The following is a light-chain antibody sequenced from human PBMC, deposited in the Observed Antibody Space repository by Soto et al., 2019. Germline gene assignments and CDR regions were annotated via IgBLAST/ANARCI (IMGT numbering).Light chain of an antibody. CDR3: QQYSIWRT. J-gene: IGKJ1*01. CDR1: QSVSSN. V-gene: IGKV3-15*01. Sequence: EIVMTQSPATLSVYPGERATLSCRASQSVSSNLAWYQQKPGQAPALVIYGASARATGIAARFSGSGSGTEFTLTISSLQSEDFAVYYCQQYSIWRTFGQGTKVDIK. CDR2: GAS.